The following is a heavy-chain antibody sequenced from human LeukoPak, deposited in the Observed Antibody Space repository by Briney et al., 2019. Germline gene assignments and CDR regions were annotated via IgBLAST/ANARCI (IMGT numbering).Heavy chain of an antibody. CDR1: GGSFSGYY. J-gene: IGHJ4*02. V-gene: IGHV4-34*01. CDR2: INHSGST. D-gene: IGHD1-26*01. CDR3: ARNGVAPGGSYAY. Sequence: SETLSLTCAVYGGSFSGYYWSWIRQPPGKGLEWIGEINHSGSTNYNPSLKSRVTISVDTSKNQFSLKPSSVTAADTAAYYCARNGVAPGGSYAYWGQGTLVTVSS.